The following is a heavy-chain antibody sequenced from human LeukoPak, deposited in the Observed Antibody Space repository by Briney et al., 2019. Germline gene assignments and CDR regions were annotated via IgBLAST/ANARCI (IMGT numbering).Heavy chain of an antibody. J-gene: IGHJ5*02. V-gene: IGHV1-69*06. CDR1: GGTFSSYA. Sequence: ASVKVSCKASGGTFSSYAISWVRQAPGQGLEWMGGIIPIFGTANYAQKFQGRVTITADKSTSTAYMELSSLRSEDTAVYYCARGGGYCSSTSCDPNWFDPWGQGTLVTVSS. D-gene: IGHD2-2*01. CDR3: ARGGGYCSSTSCDPNWFDP. CDR2: IIPIFGTA.